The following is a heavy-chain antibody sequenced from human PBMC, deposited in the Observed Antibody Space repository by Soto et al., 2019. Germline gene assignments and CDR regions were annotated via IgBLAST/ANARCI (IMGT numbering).Heavy chain of an antibody. D-gene: IGHD6-19*01. J-gene: IGHJ4*02. CDR2: IYWADDK. CDR1: GFSLSSTRMA. CDR3: THIVVAGLGYYFDY. V-gene: IGHV2-5*02. Sequence: QITLKESGPTLVKPTQTLTLTCTFSGFSLSSTRMAVGWIRQPPGKALEWLALIYWADDKRYSPFLKSTLPITTDYSTSQVVLTMSNMVPVDTARYFCTHIVVAGLGYYFDYWGQVTLVTVSS.